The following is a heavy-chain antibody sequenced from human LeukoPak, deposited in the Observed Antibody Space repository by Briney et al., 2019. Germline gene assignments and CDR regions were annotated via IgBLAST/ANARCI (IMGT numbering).Heavy chain of an antibody. V-gene: IGHV1-69*13. J-gene: IGHJ4*02. CDR1: GGTFSGYA. Sequence: ASVKVSCKASGGTFSGYAISWVRRAPGQGLEWMGGIIPIFGTANYAQKFQGRVTITADESTSTAYMELSSLRSEDTAVYYCARAGSYCSGGSCYAYWGQATLVTVSS. CDR2: IIPIFGTA. D-gene: IGHD2-15*01. CDR3: ARAGSYCSGGSCYAY.